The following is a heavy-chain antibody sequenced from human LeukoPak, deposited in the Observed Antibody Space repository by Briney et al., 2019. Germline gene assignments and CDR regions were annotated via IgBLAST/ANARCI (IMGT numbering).Heavy chain of an antibody. CDR3: AITYYYDSSGYYY. Sequence: SETLSLTCTVSGGSISSSSYYWGWIRQPPGKGLEWIGSIYYSGSTYYNPSLKSRVTISVDTSKNQFSLKLSSVTAADTAVYYCAITYYYDSSGYYYWGKGTLVTVSS. J-gene: IGHJ4*02. CDR1: GGSISSSSYY. D-gene: IGHD3-22*01. CDR2: IYYSGST. V-gene: IGHV4-39*01.